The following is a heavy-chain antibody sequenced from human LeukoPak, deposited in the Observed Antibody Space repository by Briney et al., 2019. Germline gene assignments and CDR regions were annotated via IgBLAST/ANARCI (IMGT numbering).Heavy chain of an antibody. CDR2: IKQDGSEK. CDR1: GFTFSSYW. CDR3: ARDGNWGSDYFDY. D-gene: IGHD7-27*01. Sequence: GGSLRLSCAASGFTFSSYWMSWVRQAPGKGLEWVANIKQDGSEKYYVDSVKGRFTISRDNAKNSLYLQMNGLRAEDTAVYYCARDGNWGSDYFDYWGQGTLVTVSS. V-gene: IGHV3-7*01. J-gene: IGHJ4*02.